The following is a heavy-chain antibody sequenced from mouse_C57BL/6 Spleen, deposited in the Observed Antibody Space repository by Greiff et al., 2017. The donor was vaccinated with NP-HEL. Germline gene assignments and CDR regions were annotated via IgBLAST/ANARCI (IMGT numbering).Heavy chain of an antibody. V-gene: IGHV5-15*01. CDR2: ISNLAYSI. CDR3: ARLGYYSYYAMDY. CDR1: GFTFSDYG. D-gene: IGHD2-3*01. J-gene: IGHJ4*01. Sequence: EVHLVESGGGLVQPGGSLKLSCAASGFTFSDYGMAWVRQAPGKGPGWVAFISNLAYSIYYADTVTGRFTISRENAKNTLYLEMSSLRSEDTAMYYCARLGYYSYYAMDYWGQGTSVTVSS.